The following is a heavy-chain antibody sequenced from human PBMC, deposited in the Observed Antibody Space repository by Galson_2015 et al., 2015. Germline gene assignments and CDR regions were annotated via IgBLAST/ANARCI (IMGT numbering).Heavy chain of an antibody. V-gene: IGHV3-23*01. CDR2: ISGSGGST. J-gene: IGHJ4*02. Sequence: SLRLSCAASGFTFSSYAMSWVRQAPGKGLEWVSAISGSGGSTYYADSVKGRFTISRDNSKNTLYLQMNSLRAEDTAVYYCANGYCSGGSCSAGWGRGTLVTVSS. CDR3: ANGYCSGGSCSAG. CDR1: GFTFSSYA. D-gene: IGHD2-15*01.